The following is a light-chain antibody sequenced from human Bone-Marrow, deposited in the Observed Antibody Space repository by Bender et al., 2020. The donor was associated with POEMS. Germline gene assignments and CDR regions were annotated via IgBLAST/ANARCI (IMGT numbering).Light chain of an antibody. V-gene: IGLV1-47*01. CDR2: KND. J-gene: IGLJ1*01. Sequence: QSVLTQPPSVSGTPGERVTISCSGSISDIGSNYVHWFQQFPGTAPRLLIYKNDQRPSGVPDRFSASKSGTSASLAINGLRSEDEADYYCATWNDSPSGYVFGTATKVTAL. CDR3: ATWNDSPSGYV. CDR1: ISDIGSNY.